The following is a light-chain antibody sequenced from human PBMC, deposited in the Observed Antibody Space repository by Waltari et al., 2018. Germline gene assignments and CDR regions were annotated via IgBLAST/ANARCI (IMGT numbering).Light chain of an antibody. CDR3: CSYAGSAISV. J-gene: IGLJ3*02. V-gene: IGLV2-23*02. CDR1: SSDIGTYNL. CDR2: DVN. Sequence: QSALTQTATVSGSPGQSITISCTGTSSDIGTYNLVSWYQQHPGKAPTPILYDVNKRPSGVSNRFSGSKSGNTASLTISGLQAADEADYYCCSYAGSAISVFGGGTKVTVL.